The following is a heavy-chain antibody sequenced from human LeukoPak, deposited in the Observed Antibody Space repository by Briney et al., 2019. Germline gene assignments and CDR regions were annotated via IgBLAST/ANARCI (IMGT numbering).Heavy chain of an antibody. D-gene: IGHD3-16*02. CDR3: ARHIGGGIEDMDV. CDR1: GGSINSYY. J-gene: IGHJ6*03. Sequence: SSETLSLTCTVSGGSINSYYWSWIRQPPGKGLEWIGYIYVTGTRYNPYLQSRVTISVDRSRNQFFLKMSSVTAADTAVYYCARHIGGGIEDMDVWGKGTKVIVSS. CDR2: IYVTGT. V-gene: IGHV4-59*08.